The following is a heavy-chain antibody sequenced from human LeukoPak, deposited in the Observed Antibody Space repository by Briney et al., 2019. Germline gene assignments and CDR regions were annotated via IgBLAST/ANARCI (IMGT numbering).Heavy chain of an antibody. D-gene: IGHD3-22*01. CDR1: GFTFSSYG. Sequence: GGSLRLSCGASGFTFSSYGMHWVRQAPGKGLEWVAFIRYDGSNKYYADSVKGRFAISRDNSKNTLYLQMNSLRAEDTAVYYCAKAARNYYDSSGYYYVVYYYYYMDVWGKGTTVTISS. CDR3: AKAARNYYDSSGYYYVVYYYYYMDV. J-gene: IGHJ6*03. V-gene: IGHV3-30*02. CDR2: IRYDGSNK.